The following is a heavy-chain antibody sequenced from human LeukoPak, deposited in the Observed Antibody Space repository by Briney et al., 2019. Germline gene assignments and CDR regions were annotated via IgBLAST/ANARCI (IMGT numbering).Heavy chain of an antibody. V-gene: IGHV1-69*01. Sequence: SVKVSCKASGGTFSSYAISWVRQAPGQGLEWMGGIIPIFGTANYAQKFQGRVTITADESTSTAYMELSSLRSEDTAVYYCARDVSSGWYDRHYFDYWGQGTLVTVSS. CDR2: IIPIFGTA. CDR3: ARDVSSGWYDRHYFDY. D-gene: IGHD6-19*01. CDR1: GGTFSSYA. J-gene: IGHJ4*02.